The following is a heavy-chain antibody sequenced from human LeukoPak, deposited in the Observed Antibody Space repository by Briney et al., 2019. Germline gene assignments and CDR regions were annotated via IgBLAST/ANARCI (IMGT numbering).Heavy chain of an antibody. CDR3: ARDHDFTIFGVVINAPLYPDY. CDR2: ISYDGSNK. J-gene: IGHJ4*02. D-gene: IGHD3-3*01. V-gene: IGHV3-30-3*01. Sequence: PGGSLRLSCAASGFTFSSYAMHWVRQAPGKGLEWVAVISYDGSNKYYADSVKGRFTISRDNSKNTLYLQMNSLRAEDTAVYYCARDHDFTIFGVVINAPLYPDYWGQGTLVTVSS. CDR1: GFTFSSYA.